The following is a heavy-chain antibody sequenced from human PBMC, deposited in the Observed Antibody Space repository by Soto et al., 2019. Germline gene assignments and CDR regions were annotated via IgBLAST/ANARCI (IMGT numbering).Heavy chain of an antibody. CDR2: ISGSGGST. CDR1: GFTFSSYA. CDR3: AKGYYDFWSGTHRRFDP. D-gene: IGHD3-3*01. Sequence: PGGSLRLSCAASGFTFSSYAMSWVRQAPGKGLEWVSAISGSGGSTYYADSVKGRFTISRDNSKNTLYLQMNSLRAEDTAVYYCAKGYYDFWSGTHRRFDPWGQGTLVTVSS. V-gene: IGHV3-23*01. J-gene: IGHJ5*02.